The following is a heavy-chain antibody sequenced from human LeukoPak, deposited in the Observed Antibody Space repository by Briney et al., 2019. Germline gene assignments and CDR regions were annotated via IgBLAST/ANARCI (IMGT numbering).Heavy chain of an antibody. CDR3: ARSTITDY. Sequence: PGRSLRLSCAASGFTFDDYAMHWVRQAPGKGLEWVANIKQDGSEKYYVDSVKGRFTISRDNAKNSLYLQMNSLRAEDTAVYYCARSTITDYWGQGTLVTVSS. V-gene: IGHV3-7*01. J-gene: IGHJ4*02. CDR1: GFTFDDYA. CDR2: IKQDGSEK. D-gene: IGHD5/OR15-5a*01.